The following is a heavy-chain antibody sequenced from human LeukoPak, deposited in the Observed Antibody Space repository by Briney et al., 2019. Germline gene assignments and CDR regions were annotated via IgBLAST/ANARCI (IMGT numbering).Heavy chain of an antibody. Sequence: PSETLSLTCTVSGGSISSSDWFSWVRQPPRKGLEWIGEIYLGGIINYNPSLKSRVTISVDTSKNQFSLKLSSVTAADTAVYYCARVGQLVPIYWGQGTLVTVSS. CDR1: GGSISSSDW. J-gene: IGHJ4*02. V-gene: IGHV4-4*02. D-gene: IGHD6-13*01. CDR2: IYLGGII. CDR3: ARVGQLVPIY.